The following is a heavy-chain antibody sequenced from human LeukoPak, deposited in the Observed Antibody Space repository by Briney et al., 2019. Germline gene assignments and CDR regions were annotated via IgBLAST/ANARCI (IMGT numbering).Heavy chain of an antibody. CDR2: MNPNSGNT. CDR3: VLGYSSSWYYFDF. V-gene: IGHV1-8*01. CDR1: GYTFTSYD. D-gene: IGHD6-13*01. Sequence: ASVKVSCKAFGYTFTSYDIHWVRQATGQGLEWMGWMNPNSGNTGYAQKFQGRVTMTRNTSISTAYMELSSLRSEDTAVYYCVLGYSSSWYYFDFGGQGALVTVSS. J-gene: IGHJ4*02.